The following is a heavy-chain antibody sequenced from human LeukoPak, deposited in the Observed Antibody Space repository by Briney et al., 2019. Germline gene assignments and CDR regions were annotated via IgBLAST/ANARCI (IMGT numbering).Heavy chain of an antibody. CDR3: ARGPYSNEDY. CDR2: ITTSGGTT. J-gene: IGHJ4*02. CDR1: GFSFTTYA. V-gene: IGHV3-23*01. D-gene: IGHD4-11*01. Sequence: GGSLRLSCAASGFSFTTYAMTWVRQLPGKGLEWVSAITTSGGTTKYADSVKGRFTISRDNAKNTLYLQMNSLRAEDTALYYCARGPYSNEDYWGQGTLVTVSS.